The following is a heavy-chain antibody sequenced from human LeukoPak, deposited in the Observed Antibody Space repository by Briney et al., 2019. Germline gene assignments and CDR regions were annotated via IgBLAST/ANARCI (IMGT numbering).Heavy chain of an antibody. J-gene: IGHJ4*02. Sequence: SVKVSCKASGGTFSSYAISCVRQASGQGLEWMGGIIPIFGTANYAQKFQGRVTITADESTSTAYMELSSLRSEDTAVYYCARDSGYDYSGGLWYFDYWGQGTLVTVSS. CDR1: GGTFSSYA. V-gene: IGHV1-69*13. CDR3: ARDSGYDYSGGLWYFDY. D-gene: IGHD5-12*01. CDR2: IIPIFGTA.